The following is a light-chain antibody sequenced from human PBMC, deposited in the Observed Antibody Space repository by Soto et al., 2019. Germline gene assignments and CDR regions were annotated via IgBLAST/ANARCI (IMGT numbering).Light chain of an antibody. V-gene: IGKV3-20*01. CDR3: QQYGTSPRGT. CDR1: QSVSSTF. CDR2: GAS. J-gene: IGKJ1*01. Sequence: DIVLTQSPGTLSLTPGERATLSCRASQSVSSTFFAWYQQKPGQAPRLLMFGASNRATGIPDRFSGSGSGTDFTLTFSRLEPEDFAMYYCQQYGTSPRGTFGQGTKVDIK.